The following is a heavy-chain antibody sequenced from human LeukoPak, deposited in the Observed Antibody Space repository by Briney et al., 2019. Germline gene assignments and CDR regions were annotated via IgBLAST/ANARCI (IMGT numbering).Heavy chain of an antibody. CDR2: ISGSGTGT. CDR1: GFTFSSSA. D-gene: IGHD1-7*01. J-gene: IGHJ4*02. Sequence: GGSLRLSCAASGFTFSSSAMSWVRQAPGKGLYWVSAISGSGTGTYYADSVKGRFTISRDNSKNTLYLQMNSLRAEDTAVYYCAKEGGTGTRYDYWGQGTLVTVSS. V-gene: IGHV3-23*01. CDR3: AKEGGTGTRYDY.